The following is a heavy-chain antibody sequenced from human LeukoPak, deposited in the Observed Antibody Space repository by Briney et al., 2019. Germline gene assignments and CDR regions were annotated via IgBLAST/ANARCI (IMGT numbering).Heavy chain of an antibody. Sequence: GGSLRLSCAASGFTFSTYAMHWVRQAPGKGLEWVSVLSYDVSSKYYADSVKGRFTISRDNSKNTLYLQLNSLRAEDTAVYYCVREASSSSVIDYWGQGTLVTVSS. CDR2: LSYDVSSK. D-gene: IGHD6-6*01. CDR3: VREASSSSVIDY. J-gene: IGHJ4*02. V-gene: IGHV3-30-3*01. CDR1: GFTFSTYA.